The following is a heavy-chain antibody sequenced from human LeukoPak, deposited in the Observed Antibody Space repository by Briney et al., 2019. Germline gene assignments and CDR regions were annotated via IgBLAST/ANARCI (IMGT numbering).Heavy chain of an antibody. V-gene: IGHV3-30*02. D-gene: IGHD3-3*01. Sequence: GGSLRLSCTTSGFSFSNFGMHWVRQAPDKGLEWLAFIRHDGSNEYSADSVKGRFTISRDNSRSTLFLQMDNLRSEDTAIYYCARDLGIFGGFDYWGQGTLVIVSS. J-gene: IGHJ4*02. CDR1: GFSFSNFG. CDR2: IRHDGSNE. CDR3: ARDLGIFGGFDY.